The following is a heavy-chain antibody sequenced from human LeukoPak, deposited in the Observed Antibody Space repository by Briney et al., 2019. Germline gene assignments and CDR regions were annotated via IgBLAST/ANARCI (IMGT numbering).Heavy chain of an antibody. D-gene: IGHD1-26*01. CDR2: IWYDGSNK. CDR3: AKDVGKWESLHFFDY. Sequence: GTSLRLSCATSGFTFRSHAMHWVRQSPGKGLEWVAQIWYDGSNKYYADSVKGRFSVSRDNSKNTLYLQMNSLRVDDAAVYYCAKDVGKWESLHFFDYWGQGTLVTVSS. CDR1: GFTFRSHA. J-gene: IGHJ4*02. V-gene: IGHV3-33*06.